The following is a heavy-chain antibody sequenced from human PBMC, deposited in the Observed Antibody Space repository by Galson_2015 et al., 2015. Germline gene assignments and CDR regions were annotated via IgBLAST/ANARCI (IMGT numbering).Heavy chain of an antibody. V-gene: IGHV3-30*18. CDR3: AKYFGEGGALDY. Sequence: SLRLSCAASGFTFSSYGMHWVRQAPGKGLEWVAVISYDGSNKYYADSVKGRFTISRDNSKNTLYLQMNSLRAEDTAVYYCAKYFGEGGALDYWGQGTLVTVSS. CDR1: GFTFSSYG. CDR2: ISYDGSNK. J-gene: IGHJ4*02. D-gene: IGHD3-16*01.